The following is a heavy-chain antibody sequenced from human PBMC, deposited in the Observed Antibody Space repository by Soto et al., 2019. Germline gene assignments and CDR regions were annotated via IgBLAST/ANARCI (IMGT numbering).Heavy chain of an antibody. V-gene: IGHV4-59*08. CDR1: GGCISTYY. D-gene: IGHD2-8*01. J-gene: IGHJ4*02. Sequence: QVQLQESGPGLVKPSETLSLTCTVSGGCISTYYWNWIRQPPGKGLEWIGYIYYGGSANYNPSLKSRVTISVDTSKKQFSLKLSSVTAADTAVYYCARGGHCTNGVCSALHYWGQGTLVTVSS. CDR2: IYYGGSA. CDR3: ARGGHCTNGVCSALHY.